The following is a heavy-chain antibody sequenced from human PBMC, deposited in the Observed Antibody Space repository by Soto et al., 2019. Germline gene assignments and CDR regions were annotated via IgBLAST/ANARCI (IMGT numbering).Heavy chain of an antibody. CDR2: INPNSGGT. D-gene: IGHD2-15*01. V-gene: IGHV1-2*04. Sequence: ASVKVSCKASGYTFTGYYMHWVRQAPGQGLEWMGWINPNSGGTNYAQKFQGWVTMTRDTSISTAYMELSRLRSDDTAVYYCARGYCSGGSCYLKADAFDIWGQGTMVTVSS. CDR1: GYTFTGYY. J-gene: IGHJ3*02. CDR3: ARGYCSGGSCYLKADAFDI.